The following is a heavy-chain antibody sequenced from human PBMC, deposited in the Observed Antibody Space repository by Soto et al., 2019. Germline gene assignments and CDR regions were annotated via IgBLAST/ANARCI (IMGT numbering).Heavy chain of an antibody. J-gene: IGHJ4*02. Sequence: EVQLVESGGGLVQPGGSLRLSCAASGFTFSSYSMNWVRQAPGKGLEWVSYISSSSSTIYYADSVKGRFTISRDNAKNSLYLQMNSMRDEDTAVYYCARPAQYSSGWSFDYWGQGTLVTVSS. V-gene: IGHV3-48*02. CDR2: ISSSSSTI. CDR1: GFTFSSYS. D-gene: IGHD6-19*01. CDR3: ARPAQYSSGWSFDY.